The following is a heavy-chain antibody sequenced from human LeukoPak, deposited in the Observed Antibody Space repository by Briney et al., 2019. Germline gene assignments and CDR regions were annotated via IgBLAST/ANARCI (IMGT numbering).Heavy chain of an antibody. CDR2: ISGTGGST. CDR1: GFTFSSYA. CDR3: AKEIEDSSGYPIFDP. J-gene: IGHJ5*02. Sequence: GGSLRLSCAASGFTFSSYAMSWVRQAPGKGLEWVSTISGTGGSTYYADSVKGRFTISRDNSKNTLYLQMNSLRAEDTAVYYCAKEIEDSSGYPIFDPWGQGTLVTVSS. D-gene: IGHD3-22*01. V-gene: IGHV3-23*01.